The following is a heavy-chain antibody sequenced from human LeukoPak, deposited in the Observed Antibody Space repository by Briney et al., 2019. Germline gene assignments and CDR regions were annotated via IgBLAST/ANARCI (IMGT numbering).Heavy chain of an antibody. D-gene: IGHD1-1*01. CDR2: IKPDGSES. CDR1: GFTFSSYW. J-gene: IGHJ4*02. V-gene: IGHV3-7*01. Sequence: GSLRLSCAASGFTFSSYWINWVRQAPGKGLEWVAGIKPDGSESFYVDSVLGRFTISRDNAKNSLYLQMNSLRAEDTALYYCIVALEGDWGQGTLVTVSS. CDR3: IVALEGD.